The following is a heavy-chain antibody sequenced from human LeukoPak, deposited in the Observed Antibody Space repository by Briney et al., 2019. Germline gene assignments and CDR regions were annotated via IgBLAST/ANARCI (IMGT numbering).Heavy chain of an antibody. Sequence: PSETLSLTCAAYGGSFSGYYWSWIRQPPGKGLEWIGEINHSGSTNYNPSLKSRVTISVDTSKNQFSLKLSSVTAADTAVYYCARGPPFLDYWGQGTLVTVSS. CDR3: ARGPPFLDY. CDR1: GGSFSGYY. J-gene: IGHJ4*02. CDR2: INHSGST. V-gene: IGHV4-34*01.